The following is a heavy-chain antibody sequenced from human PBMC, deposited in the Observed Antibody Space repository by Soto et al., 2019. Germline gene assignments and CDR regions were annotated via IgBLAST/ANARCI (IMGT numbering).Heavy chain of an antibody. CDR3: AASCVGCGGFNYYGMDV. D-gene: IGHD2-21*01. Sequence: HVQLQESGPGLVKPSQTLSLTCTVSGGSISSGGYYWSWIRQHPGKGLEWIGYIYYSGSTYYNPSLKSRGTISVDTYKNQFSLKLSSVTAADTAVYYCAASCVGCGGFNYYGMDVWGQGTTVTVSS. J-gene: IGHJ6*02. V-gene: IGHV4-31*03. CDR1: GGSISSGGYY. CDR2: IYYSGST.